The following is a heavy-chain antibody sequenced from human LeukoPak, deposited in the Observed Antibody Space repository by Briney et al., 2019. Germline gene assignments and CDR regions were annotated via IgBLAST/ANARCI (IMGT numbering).Heavy chain of an antibody. V-gene: IGHV3-9*01. Sequence: GGSLRLSCAASGFIFDDYAMHWVRQVPGKGLEWVSGISWNTIGIGYADSVKGRFTISRDNAKNSLYLQMNSLRSEDTALYCCANSRDGYNIDYWGQGTLVTVSS. CDR2: ISWNTIGI. CDR3: ANSRDGYNIDY. D-gene: IGHD5-24*01. J-gene: IGHJ4*02. CDR1: GFIFDDYA.